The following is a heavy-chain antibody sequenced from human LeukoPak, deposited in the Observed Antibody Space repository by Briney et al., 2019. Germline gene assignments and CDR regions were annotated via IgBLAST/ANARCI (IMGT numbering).Heavy chain of an antibody. J-gene: IGHJ4*02. CDR2: ISGSGGST. CDR3: AKRPGYSSSWFYFDY. V-gene: IGHV3-23*01. Sequence: PGGSLRLSCVASGFTFSIYAMSWVRQAPGKGLEWVSGISGSGGSTHYADSVQGRFTVSRDNSENTLYLQMINLRAEDTAVYYCAKRPGYSSSWFYFDYWGQGTLVTVSS. CDR1: GFTFSIYA. D-gene: IGHD6-13*01.